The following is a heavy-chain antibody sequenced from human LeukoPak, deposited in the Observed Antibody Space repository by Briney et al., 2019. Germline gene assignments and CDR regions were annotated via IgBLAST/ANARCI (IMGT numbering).Heavy chain of an antibody. CDR2: IYSGGST. J-gene: IGHJ3*02. D-gene: IGHD4-17*01. V-gene: IGHV3-66*02. CDR3: AREGYGPLLRAFDI. CDR1: GFTVSSNY. Sequence: GGSLRLSCAASGFTVSSNYMSWVRQAPGKGLEWVSAIYSGGSTYYADSVKSRFTISRDNSKNTLYLQMNSLRAEDTAVYYCAREGYGPLLRAFDIWGQGTMVTVSS.